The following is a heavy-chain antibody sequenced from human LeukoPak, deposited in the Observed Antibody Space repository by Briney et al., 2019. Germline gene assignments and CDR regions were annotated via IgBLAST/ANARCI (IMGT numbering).Heavy chain of an antibody. J-gene: IGHJ6*03. D-gene: IGHD2-15*01. CDR1: GFTSDDYG. V-gene: IGHV3-20*04. Sequence: PGGSLRLSCAASGFTSDDYGMSWVRQAPGKGLEWVSGINWNGGSTGYADSVKGRFTISRDNAKNSLYLQMNSLRAEDTALYYCARATLYYYYMDVWGKGTTVTVSS. CDR2: INWNGGST. CDR3: ARATLYYYYMDV.